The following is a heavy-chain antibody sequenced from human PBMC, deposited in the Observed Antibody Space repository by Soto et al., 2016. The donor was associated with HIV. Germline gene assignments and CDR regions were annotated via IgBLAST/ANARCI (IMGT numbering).Heavy chain of an antibody. V-gene: IGHV4-39*01. Sequence: QLQLQESGPGLVKPSETLSLTCTVSGGSISSSSYYWGWIRQPPGKGLEWIGSIYYSGSTYYNPSLKSRVTISVDTSKNQFSLNLSSVTAADTAVYYCARIFQATPIVVVTSDAFDIWGQGTMGHRLF. CDR2: IYYSGST. J-gene: IGHJ3*02. CDR3: ARIFQATPIVVVTSDAFDI. D-gene: IGHD3-22*01. CDR1: GGSISSSSYY.